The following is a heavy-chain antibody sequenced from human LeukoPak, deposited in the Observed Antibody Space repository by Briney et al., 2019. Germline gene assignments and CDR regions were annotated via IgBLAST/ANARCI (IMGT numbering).Heavy chain of an antibody. Sequence: ASVKVSCKASGYTFTSYDINWVRQTTGQGLEWMGWMNPNSGNTGYAQKFQGRVTMTRNTSISTAYMELSSLRSEDTAVYYCARGSHYDSSGYSYYFDYWDQGTLITV. D-gene: IGHD3-22*01. J-gene: IGHJ4*02. CDR2: MNPNSGNT. CDR3: ARGSHYDSSGYSYYFDY. V-gene: IGHV1-8*01. CDR1: GYTFTSYD.